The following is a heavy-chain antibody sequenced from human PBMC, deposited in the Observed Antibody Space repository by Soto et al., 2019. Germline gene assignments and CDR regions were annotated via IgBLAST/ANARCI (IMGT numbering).Heavy chain of an antibody. CDR3: ARGRELLIDY. CDR2: IIPIFGTA. Sequence: QVQLVQSGAEVKKPVSSVKVSCKASGGTISSYAISWVRQAPGQGLEWMGGIIPIFGTANYAQKFQGRVTITADDSKRTAYTELGSLRSEDTAVYYCARGRELLIDYWGQGTLVAVSS. V-gene: IGHV1-69*12. D-gene: IGHD1-26*01. CDR1: GGTISSYA. J-gene: IGHJ4*02.